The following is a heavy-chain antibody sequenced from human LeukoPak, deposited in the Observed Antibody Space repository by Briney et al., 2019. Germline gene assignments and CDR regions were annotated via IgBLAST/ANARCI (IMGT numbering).Heavy chain of an antibody. CDR2: VSGSGAAT. J-gene: IGHJ4*02. D-gene: IGHD3-16*02. CDR1: GFTFSNYA. V-gene: IGHV3-23*01. CDR3: GRIFNIWGTFRNT. Sequence: PRGSLRLSCAASGFTFSNYAMSWVRQAPGKGLEWVSAVSGSGAATYYADSVKGRFTISRDNSKNTLFLQMSSLRAEDTAVYYCGRIFNIWGTFRNTWGQGTQVTVSS.